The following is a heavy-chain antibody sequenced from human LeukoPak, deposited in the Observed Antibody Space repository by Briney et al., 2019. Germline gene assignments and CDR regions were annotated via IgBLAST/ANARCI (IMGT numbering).Heavy chain of an antibody. V-gene: IGHV3-23*01. J-gene: IGHJ4*02. CDR1: GFSFSSYA. D-gene: IGHD3-10*01. Sequence: TGGSLRLSCAASGFSFSSYAMTWARQAPVKGLEWVSAISGDGTRTYYADSVKGRFTISRDNSKNTLYLQMNSLRAEDTAVYYCAKTYPSTIVRGVVDYWGQGTLVTVS. CDR2: ISGDGTRT. CDR3: AKTYPSTIVRGVVDY.